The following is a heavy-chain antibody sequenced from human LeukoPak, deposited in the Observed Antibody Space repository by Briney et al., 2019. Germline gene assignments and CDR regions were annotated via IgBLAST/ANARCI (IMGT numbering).Heavy chain of an antibody. Sequence: PGGSLRLSCAASGFTFSSYAMYWVRQAPGKGLEWVAVISYDGSDKFYADSVKGRFTISRDSSKNTLYLQMNSLRAEDTAVYYCAKYSHDSSGSYDYWGQGTLVTVSS. V-gene: IGHV3-30*04. J-gene: IGHJ4*02. CDR1: GFTFSSYA. D-gene: IGHD3-22*01. CDR2: ISYDGSDK. CDR3: AKYSHDSSGSYDY.